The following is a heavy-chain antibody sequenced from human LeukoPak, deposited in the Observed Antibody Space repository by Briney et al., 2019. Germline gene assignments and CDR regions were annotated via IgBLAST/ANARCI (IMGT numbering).Heavy chain of an antibody. CDR1: GFTFSSYE. J-gene: IGHJ6*02. CDR2: ISSSGSTI. CDR3: ARFHDYSNYGRYYYYGMDV. V-gene: IGHV3-48*03. D-gene: IGHD4-11*01. Sequence: PGGSLRLSCAASGFTFSSYEMNWVRQAPGKGLEWVSNISSSGSTIYYADSVKGRFTISRDNAKNSLYLQMNSLRAEDTAVYYCARFHDYSNYGRYYYYGMDVWGQGTTVTVSS.